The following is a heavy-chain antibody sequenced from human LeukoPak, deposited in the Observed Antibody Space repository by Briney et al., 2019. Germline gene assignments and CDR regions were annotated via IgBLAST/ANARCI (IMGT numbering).Heavy chain of an antibody. D-gene: IGHD3-22*01. CDR3: ARHGAYYDSSGYPWWFDP. J-gene: IGHJ5*02. CDR1: GGSISSSSYY. Sequence: SETLSLTCTVSGGSISSSSYYWGWIRQPPGKGLEWIGSIYYSGSTYYNPSLKSRVTISVDTSKNQFSLKLSSVTAADTAVYYCARHGAYYDSSGYPWWFDPWGQGTLVTVSS. V-gene: IGHV4-39*01. CDR2: IYYSGST.